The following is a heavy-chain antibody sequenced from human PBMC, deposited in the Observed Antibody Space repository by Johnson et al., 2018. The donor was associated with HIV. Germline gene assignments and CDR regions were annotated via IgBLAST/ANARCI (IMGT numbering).Heavy chain of an antibody. V-gene: IGHV3-7*04. J-gene: IGHJ3*02. CDR1: GFTFSSYW. D-gene: IGHD3-22*01. Sequence: VQLVESGGGLVQPGGSLRLSCAASGFTFSSYWMSWVRQAPGKGLEWVANIKQDGSEKYYVDSVKGRFTISRDNAKNTLYLQMNSLRAEDTAVYYCVRGGYYYEQAGAFDIWGQGTMVTVSP. CDR3: VRGGYYYEQAGAFDI. CDR2: IKQDGSEK.